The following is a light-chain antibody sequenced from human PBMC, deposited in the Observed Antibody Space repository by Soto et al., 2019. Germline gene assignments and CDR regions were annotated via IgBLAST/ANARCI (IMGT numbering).Light chain of an antibody. CDR2: DVT. CDR3: SSFTPSNTHV. Sequence: QSALTQPASVSGSLGQSIIISCNGTSSDVGRYIYVSWFQQRPGKAPKLVISDVTNRPSGVSDRFSGSKSGNTASLTISGLQAEDEAHYYCSSFTPSNTHVFGSGTKVTVL. V-gene: IGLV2-14*03. CDR1: SSDVGRYIY. J-gene: IGLJ1*01.